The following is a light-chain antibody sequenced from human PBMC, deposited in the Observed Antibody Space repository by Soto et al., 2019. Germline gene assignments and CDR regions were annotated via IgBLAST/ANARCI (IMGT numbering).Light chain of an antibody. Sequence: EIVLTQSPATLSLSPGERATLSCRASQSVSSYLAWYQQKPGQAPRFLIYDASNRPAAIPARFSGSGSGTDFTLTISSLEPEDFAVYYCQQRTNWPYTFGQGTKLEIK. J-gene: IGKJ2*01. CDR1: QSVSSY. CDR3: QQRTNWPYT. CDR2: DAS. V-gene: IGKV3-11*01.